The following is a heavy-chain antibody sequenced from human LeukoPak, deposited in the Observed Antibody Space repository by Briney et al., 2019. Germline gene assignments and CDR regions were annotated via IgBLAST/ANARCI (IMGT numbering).Heavy chain of an antibody. V-gene: IGHV3-23*01. J-gene: IGHJ4*02. CDR3: ARDRSGDDPNDY. CDR2: ISGSGGST. D-gene: IGHD2-21*02. Sequence: PGGSLRLSCAASGFTFSSYAMSWVRQAPGKGLEWVSAISGSGGSTYYADSVKGRFTISRDNAKNSLYLQMNSLRAEDTAVYYCARDRSGDDPNDYWGQGTLVTVSS. CDR1: GFTFSSYA.